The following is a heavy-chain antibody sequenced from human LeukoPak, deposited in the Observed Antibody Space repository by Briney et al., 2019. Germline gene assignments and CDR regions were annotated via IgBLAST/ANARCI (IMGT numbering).Heavy chain of an antibody. D-gene: IGHD4-17*01. V-gene: IGHV3-53*01. CDR3: AKPYGDYVNWFDP. CDR1: GFTVSSNY. Sequence: GGSLRLSCAASGFTVSSNYMSWVRQAPGKGLEWVSVIYSGGSTYYADSVKGRFTISRDNSKNTLYLQMNSLRAEDTAVYYCAKPYGDYVNWFDPWGQGTLVTVSS. CDR2: IYSGGST. J-gene: IGHJ5*02.